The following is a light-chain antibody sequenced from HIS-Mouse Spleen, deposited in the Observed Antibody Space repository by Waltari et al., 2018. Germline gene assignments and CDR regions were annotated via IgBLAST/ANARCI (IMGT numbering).Light chain of an antibody. Sequence: QSALTQPPSASGSPGQSVTTSCTGTSSDVGGYNYVAWYQQNPCKAPKLMIYEVSKRPSGVPDRFSGSKSGNTASLTVSGLQAEDEADYYCSSYAGSNNLVFGTGTKVTVL. CDR2: EVS. J-gene: IGLJ1*01. CDR3: SSYAGSNNLV. CDR1: SSDVGGYNY. V-gene: IGLV2-8*01.